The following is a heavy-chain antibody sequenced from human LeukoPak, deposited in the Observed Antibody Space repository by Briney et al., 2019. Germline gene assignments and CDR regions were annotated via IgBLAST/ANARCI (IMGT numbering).Heavy chain of an antibody. CDR2: IRIKAYGETT. V-gene: IGHV3-49*03. Sequence: GRSLRLSCTASGFTFGDYAMSWLRQAPGKGLEWVGLIRIKAYGETTEYAASVKGRFTISRDDSKSIAYLQMNSLKSGDTAVYYCSKDYNAMDVWGQGTTVTVSS. CDR3: SKDYNAMDV. CDR1: GFTFGDYA. J-gene: IGHJ6*02.